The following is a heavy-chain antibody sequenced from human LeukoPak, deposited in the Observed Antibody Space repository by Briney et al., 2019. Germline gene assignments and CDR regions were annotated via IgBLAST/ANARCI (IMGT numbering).Heavy chain of an antibody. CDR2: VFSSGSA. CDR3: ARPAGDQDY. CDR1: GGSITNYY. V-gene: IGHV4-59*08. Sequence: SETLSLTCTVSGGSITNYYWSYIRQPPGKGLEWIGYVFSSGSANYNPSLKSRVTISVDTSKNQFSLKLSSMTAADTAVYYCARPAGDQDYWGQGTLVTVSS. J-gene: IGHJ4*02.